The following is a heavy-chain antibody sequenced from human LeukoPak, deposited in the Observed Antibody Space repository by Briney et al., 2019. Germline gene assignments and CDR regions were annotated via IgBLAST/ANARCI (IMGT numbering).Heavy chain of an antibody. CDR2: ISYDGSNK. J-gene: IGHJ4*02. Sequence: GGSLRLSCAASGFTFSSYGMHWVRQAPGKGLEWVAVISYDGSNKYYAGSVKGRFTISRDNSKNTLYLQMNSLRAEDTAVYYCAKDMGHMVRGVILYYFDYWGQGTLVTVSS. CDR3: AKDMGHMVRGVILYYFDY. CDR1: GFTFSSYG. D-gene: IGHD3-10*01. V-gene: IGHV3-30*18.